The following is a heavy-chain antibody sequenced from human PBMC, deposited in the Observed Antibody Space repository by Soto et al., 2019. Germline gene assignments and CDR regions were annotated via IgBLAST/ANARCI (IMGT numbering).Heavy chain of an antibody. CDR2: ISAYNGNT. V-gene: IGHV1-18*01. Sequence: QVQLVQSGAEVKKPGASVKVSCKASGYTFSNYDISWVRQAPGQGLEWMGWISAYNGNTDYAQKLQGRVTMTTDTSTSTAYMELRSLRSDDTAVYYCAIGFRVVGTRWGFDPWGQGTLVTVSS. CDR3: AIGFRVVGTRWGFDP. J-gene: IGHJ5*02. CDR1: GYTFSNYD. D-gene: IGHD2-15*01.